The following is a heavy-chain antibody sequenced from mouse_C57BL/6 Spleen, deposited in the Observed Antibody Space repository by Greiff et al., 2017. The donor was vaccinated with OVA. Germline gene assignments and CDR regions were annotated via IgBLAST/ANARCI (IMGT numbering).Heavy chain of an antibody. D-gene: IGHD2-10*01. CDR2: ISNGGGST. V-gene: IGHV5-12*01. CDR1: GFTFSDYY. Sequence: EVKLQESGGGLVQPGGSLKLSCAASGFTFSDYYMYWVRQTPEKRLEWVAYISNGGGSTYYPDTVKGRFTISRDNAKNTLYLQMSRLKSEDTAMYYCARRLLTPDDYAMDYWGQGTSVTVSS. CDR3: ARRLLTPDDYAMDY. J-gene: IGHJ4*01.